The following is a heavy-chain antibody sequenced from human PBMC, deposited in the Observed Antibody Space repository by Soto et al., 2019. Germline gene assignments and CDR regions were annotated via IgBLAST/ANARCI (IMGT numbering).Heavy chain of an antibody. CDR2: IYYSGET. J-gene: IGHJ6*02. D-gene: IGHD3-10*01. Sequence: QVQLQESGPGLVKPSETLSLTCTVSGDSISRYYWSWIRLSPGKGLEWIGYIYYSGETNYNPSVKSRVTTSVDRTKNPFSLKLSSVTAADTAVYYCARDQGGEFLKGSGMDVWGQGTTVTVSS. CDR1: GDSISRYY. V-gene: IGHV4-59*01. CDR3: ARDQGGEFLKGSGMDV.